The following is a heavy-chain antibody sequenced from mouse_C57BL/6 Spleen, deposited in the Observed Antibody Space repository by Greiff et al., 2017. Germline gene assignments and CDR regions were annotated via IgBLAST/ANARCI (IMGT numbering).Heavy chain of an antibody. CDR1: GYTFTSYW. D-gene: IGHD1-1*01. V-gene: IGHV1-55*01. CDR2: IYPGSGST. J-gene: IGHJ1*03. CDR3: SRLYYCGRGYFDV. Sequence: QVQLQQSGAELVKPGASVKMSCKASGYTFTSYWITWVKQRPGQGLEWIGDIYPGSGSTNYNEKFKSKATLTADTSSSTAYMQLSSLTSEDAAVYDCSRLYYCGRGYFDVWGTGTTVTVSS.